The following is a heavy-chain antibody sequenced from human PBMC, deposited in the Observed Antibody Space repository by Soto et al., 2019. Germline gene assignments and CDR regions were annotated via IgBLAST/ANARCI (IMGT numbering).Heavy chain of an antibody. D-gene: IGHD4-17*01. V-gene: IGHV4-61*01. CDR1: GGSVSSDSYY. Sequence: QVQLQESGPRLVQPSETLSLTCSVSGGSVSSDSYYWSWIRQPPGAGLEWIGYIYFSGTTNYNPSLESRVTILVDSSKNPFSLNLSSVTAADTAVYYCARSPDSGDYVDYWGQGTLVAVSS. CDR3: ARSPDSGDYVDY. J-gene: IGHJ4*02. CDR2: IYFSGTT.